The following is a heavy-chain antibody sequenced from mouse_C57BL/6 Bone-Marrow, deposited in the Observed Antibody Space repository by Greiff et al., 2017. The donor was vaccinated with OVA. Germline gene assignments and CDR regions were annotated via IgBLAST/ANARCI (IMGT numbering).Heavy chain of an antibody. J-gene: IGHJ3*01. V-gene: IGHV5-6*01. Sequence: EVQLVESGGDLVKPGGSLKLSCAASGFTFSSYGMSWVRQTPDKRLEWVATISSGGSYTYYPDSVKGRFTISRDNAKNTLYLQMSSLKSEDTAMYYCAIHVGFAYWGQGTLVTVSA. CDR2: ISSGGSYT. CDR3: AIHVGFAY. CDR1: GFTFSSYG.